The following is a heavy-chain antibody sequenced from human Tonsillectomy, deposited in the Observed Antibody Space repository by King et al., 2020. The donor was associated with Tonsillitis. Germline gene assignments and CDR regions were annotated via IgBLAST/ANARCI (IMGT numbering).Heavy chain of an antibody. J-gene: IGHJ2*01. CDR2: IPSDESNK. Sequence: VQLVESGGGVVQPGGSLRLSCAAFGFTFSSYGMHWVRQAPGKGLQWVAFIPSDESNKYYADSVKGRFNISRDISENTLYLQMNSQRAEDTAVYYCAKDRGGRYPYCYFALWGRGTLVTVSA. CDR3: AKDRGGRYPYCYFAL. V-gene: IGHV3-30*02. D-gene: IGHD1-26*01. CDR1: GFTFSSYG.